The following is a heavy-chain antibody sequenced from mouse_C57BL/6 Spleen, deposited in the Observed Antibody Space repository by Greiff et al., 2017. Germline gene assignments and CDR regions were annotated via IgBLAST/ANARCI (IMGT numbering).Heavy chain of an antibody. Sequence: VQLQQPGAELVKPGASVKLSCKASGYTFTSYWMHWVKQRPGQGLEWIGMIHPNSGSTNYNVKFKSKATLTVDKSSSTAYMQLSSLTSEDSAVYYCAQEGDYDVTYWGQGTLVTVSA. J-gene: IGHJ3*01. CDR1: GYTFTSYW. D-gene: IGHD2-4*01. V-gene: IGHV1-64*01. CDR2: IHPNSGST. CDR3: AQEGDYDVTY.